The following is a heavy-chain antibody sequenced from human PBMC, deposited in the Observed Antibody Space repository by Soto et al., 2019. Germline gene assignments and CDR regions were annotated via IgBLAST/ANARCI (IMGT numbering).Heavy chain of an antibody. CDR3: ASDTHSSSWYGLFADYYYGMDV. CDR2: IYSGVST. Sequence: GGSLRLSCASSWLTGISNYMSWVRQAPGRGLEWDSVIYSGVSTHYADSVKGRFTISRDNSKNTLYLQMNSMRAEATAVYYCASDTHSSSWYGLFADYYYGMDVWGQGTTVTVSS. D-gene: IGHD6-13*01. CDR1: WLTGISNY. J-gene: IGHJ6*02. V-gene: IGHV3-53*01.